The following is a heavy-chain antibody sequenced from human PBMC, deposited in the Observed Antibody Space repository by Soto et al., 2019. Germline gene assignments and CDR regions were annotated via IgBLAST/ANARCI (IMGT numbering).Heavy chain of an antibody. Sequence: QVQLQESGPGLVKPSGTLSLTCAVSGGSISSSNWWSWVRQPPGKGLEWIGEIYHSGITNYNPSLKSRVTISVDKSKNQFSLKLSSVTAADTAVYYCARIREYYYDSSGSRYYFDYWGQGTLVTVSS. CDR2: IYHSGIT. CDR3: ARIREYYYDSSGSRYYFDY. V-gene: IGHV4-4*02. CDR1: GGSISSSNW. D-gene: IGHD3-22*01. J-gene: IGHJ4*02.